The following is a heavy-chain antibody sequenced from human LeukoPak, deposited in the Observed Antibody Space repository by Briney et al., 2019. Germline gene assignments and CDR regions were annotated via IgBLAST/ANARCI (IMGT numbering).Heavy chain of an antibody. D-gene: IGHD2-2*01. CDR3: ARGRYCSSTSCYGTGYMDV. CDR1: GYTFTGYY. V-gene: IGHV1-2*02. Sequence: ASVKVSCKASGYTFTGYYMHWVRQAPGQGLEWMGWINPNSGGTNYAQKFQGRVTITRNTSISTAYMELSSLRSEDTAVYYCARGRYCSSTSCYGTGYMDVWGKGTTVTVSS. CDR2: INPNSGGT. J-gene: IGHJ6*03.